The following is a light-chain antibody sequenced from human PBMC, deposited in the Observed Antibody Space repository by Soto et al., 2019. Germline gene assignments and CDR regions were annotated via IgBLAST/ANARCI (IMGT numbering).Light chain of an antibody. V-gene: IGKV3-20*01. Sequence: DIVLTQSPGTVSLSPGERATLSCRASQSVSRSDLAWYQHKPGQSPRLLIYGTSSRATGIPDRFSGSGSGTGFTLTISRLEPEDSAVYYCQQYGNSPTFGGGTKVEIK. CDR3: QQYGNSPT. CDR1: QSVSRSD. CDR2: GTS. J-gene: IGKJ4*01.